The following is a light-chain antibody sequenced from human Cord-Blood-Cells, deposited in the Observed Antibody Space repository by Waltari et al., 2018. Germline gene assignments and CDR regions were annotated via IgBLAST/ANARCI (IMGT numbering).Light chain of an antibody. V-gene: IGLV3-1*01. Sequence: SYELTQPPSVSVSPGQTASITCSGATLGDKYAVWYQQKPGQSPVLGIYQDSKRHSGIPERLSGSNSGNTATLTSGGTQAMDEADYYCQAWDSSTVVFGGGTKLTVL. CDR1: TLGDKY. J-gene: IGLJ2*01. CDR2: QDS. CDR3: QAWDSSTVV.